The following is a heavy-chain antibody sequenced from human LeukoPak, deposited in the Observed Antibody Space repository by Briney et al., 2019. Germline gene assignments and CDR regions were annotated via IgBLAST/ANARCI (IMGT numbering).Heavy chain of an antibody. CDR2: TYYRSTWYN. CDR1: GDSVSSNSVT. V-gene: IGHV6-1*01. D-gene: IGHD2-21*02. J-gene: IGHJ5*02. CDR3: ARRLTQYNCFDP. Sequence: SQTLSLTCAISGDSVSSNSVTWNWIRQSPSRGPEWLGRTYYRSTWYNDYAVSVRGRITVNPDTSKNQFSLHLNSVTPEDTAVYYCARRLTQYNCFDPWGQGILVTVSS.